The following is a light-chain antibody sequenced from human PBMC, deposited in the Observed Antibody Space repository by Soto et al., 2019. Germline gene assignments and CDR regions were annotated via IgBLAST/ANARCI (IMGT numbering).Light chain of an antibody. Sequence: EIVMTQSPATLSVSPGERATLSCRASQSVSSNLAWYQQKPGQAPRLLIYYASTRATGIPARFSGSGSGTEFTLTINSLQSEDFAVYFCQQFNNWPITFGQGTRLEIK. CDR3: QQFNNWPIT. CDR1: QSVSSN. J-gene: IGKJ5*01. CDR2: YAS. V-gene: IGKV3-15*01.